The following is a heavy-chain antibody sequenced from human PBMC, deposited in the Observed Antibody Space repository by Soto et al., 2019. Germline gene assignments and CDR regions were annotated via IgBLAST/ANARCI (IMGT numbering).Heavy chain of an antibody. CDR1: GITFSAYN. Sequence: GGSLRLSCAVSGITFSAYNMNWVRQAPGKGLEWVSSISSGSSYIYYVDSVKGRFTISRDNAKNSLDLQMNSLRAEDTAVYYCARDATMIRGAYYYYMDVWGKGTSVTVSS. V-gene: IGHV3-21*01. CDR2: ISSGSSYI. D-gene: IGHD3-10*01. J-gene: IGHJ6*03. CDR3: ARDATMIRGAYYYYMDV.